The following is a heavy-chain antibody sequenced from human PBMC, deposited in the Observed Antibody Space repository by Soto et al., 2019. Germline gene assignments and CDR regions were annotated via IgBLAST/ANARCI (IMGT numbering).Heavy chain of an antibody. J-gene: IGHJ6*02. CDR2: ISGSGGST. CDR3: AKLQQSNGMDV. D-gene: IGHD4-4*01. CDR1: EFTFNNHA. Sequence: GGSLRLSCGASEFTFNNHAMTWVRQAPGKGLEWVSTISGSGGSTYSADSVKGRFTVSRDNSNNTLYLQMSSLRAEDSAIYYCAKLQQSNGMDVWGQGTTVTVSS. V-gene: IGHV3-23*01.